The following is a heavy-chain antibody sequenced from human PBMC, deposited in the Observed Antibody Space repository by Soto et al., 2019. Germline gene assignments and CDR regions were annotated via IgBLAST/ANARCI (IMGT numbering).Heavy chain of an antibody. J-gene: IGHJ6*03. Sequence: SETLSLTCPVSGGSISSYYWSWIRQPPGKGLEWIGYIYYSGSTNYNPSLKSRVTISVDTSKNQFSLKLSSVTAADTAVYYCARHYEFDWYSNYDYYYYYMDVWGKGTTVTVSS. CDR3: ARHYEFDWYSNYDYYYYYMDV. V-gene: IGHV4-59*08. CDR1: GGSISSYY. D-gene: IGHD4-4*01. CDR2: IYYSGST.